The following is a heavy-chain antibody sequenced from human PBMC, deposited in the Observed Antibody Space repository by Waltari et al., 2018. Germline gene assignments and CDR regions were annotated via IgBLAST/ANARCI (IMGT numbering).Heavy chain of an antibody. Sequence: EVQLLESGGGLVQPGGSLRLSCAASGFTFNNYAMIWVRQTPGKGRELVSGIGSDCSTQYGQSVQGRFTISRDNAKNTVFLQMNSLRVEDTAIYFCAKDLHYFGPDYWGQGTLVTVSS. CDR2: IGSDCST. CDR3: AKDLHYFGPDY. J-gene: IGHJ4*02. V-gene: IGHV3-23*01. CDR1: GFTFNNYA. D-gene: IGHD3-9*01.